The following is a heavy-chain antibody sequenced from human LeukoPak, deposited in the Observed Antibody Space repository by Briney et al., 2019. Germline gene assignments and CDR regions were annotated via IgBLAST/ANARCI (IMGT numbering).Heavy chain of an antibody. CDR1: GGSVTSGISC. D-gene: IGHD6-13*01. V-gene: IGHV4-61*01. Sequence: PETPSLTCSLPGGSVTSGISCWGWTRQQPGEGLEWIAYISDSGGSDYNPSRRGRVTISLDTSKNQLSLRLTSVAAADTAVYYCARVPAAGTGSDYWGQGTLVTVSS. J-gene: IGHJ4*02. CDR2: ISDSGGS. CDR3: ARVPAAGTGSDY.